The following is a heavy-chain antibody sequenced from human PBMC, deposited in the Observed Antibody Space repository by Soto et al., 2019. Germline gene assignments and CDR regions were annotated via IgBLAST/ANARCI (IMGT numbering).Heavy chain of an antibody. J-gene: IGHJ4*02. V-gene: IGHV4-59*01. CDR1: VASISSFY. CDR3: ARDVLVGATSGIDY. CDR2: IYYSGCT. D-gene: IGHD1-26*01. Sequence: PSETQSHTCPRSVASISSFYCSCIRQPLEKGLEWIGYIYYSGCTNYNPSLKSRVTISVDTSKNQFSLKLSSVTAVDTAVYFCARDVLVGATSGIDYWGQGTLVTVSS.